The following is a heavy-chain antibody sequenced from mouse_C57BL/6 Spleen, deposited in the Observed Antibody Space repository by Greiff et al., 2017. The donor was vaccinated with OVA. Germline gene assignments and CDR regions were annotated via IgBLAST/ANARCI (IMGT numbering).Heavy chain of an antibody. CDR3: ERERYGSSYRYFDV. J-gene: IGHJ1*03. CDR2: INPYNGGT. D-gene: IGHD1-1*01. V-gene: IGHV1-19*01. CDR1: GYTFTDYY. Sequence: EVQLQQSGPVLVKPGASVKMSCKASGYTFTDYYMNWVKQSHGKSLEWIGVINPYNGGTSYNQKFKGKATLTVDKSSSTAYMALNSLTSEDSAVYYCERERYGSSYRYFDVWGTGTTVTVAS.